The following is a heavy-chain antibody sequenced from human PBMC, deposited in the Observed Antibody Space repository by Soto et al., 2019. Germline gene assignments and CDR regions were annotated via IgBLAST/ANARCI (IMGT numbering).Heavy chain of an antibody. Sequence: GSLRLSCAASGFTFSSYAMSWVRQAPGKGLEWVSSISGSGGGTYYADSVKGRFTISRDNSKNTLSLQMNSLRAEDTAVYYCAKSRGSGSYFNPSDAFDFWGQGTMVTVSS. J-gene: IGHJ3*01. V-gene: IGHV3-23*01. CDR2: ISGSGGGT. CDR1: GFTFSSYA. CDR3: AKSRGSGSYFNPSDAFDF. D-gene: IGHD3-10*01.